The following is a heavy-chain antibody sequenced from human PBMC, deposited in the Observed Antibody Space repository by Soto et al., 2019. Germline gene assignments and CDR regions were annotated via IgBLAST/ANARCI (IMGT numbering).Heavy chain of an antibody. CDR1: GYTFTTYP. Sequence: RASVKVSCKASGYTFTTYPMHWVRQAPGQRLEWMGWISGGNDNIEYSQKFQGRVTFTRDTSASTAHMELSSLRSEDTAVYYCARGVMVRGLNYYAMDVWGQGTTVTVSS. CDR3: ARGVMVRGLNYYAMDV. J-gene: IGHJ6*02. CDR2: ISGGNDNI. V-gene: IGHV1-3*01. D-gene: IGHD3-10*01.